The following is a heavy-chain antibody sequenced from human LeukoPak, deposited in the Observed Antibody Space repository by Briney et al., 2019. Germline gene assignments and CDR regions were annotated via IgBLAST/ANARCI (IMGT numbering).Heavy chain of an antibody. D-gene: IGHD2-15*01. CDR3: ARQEYCSGGSCYTWFDP. V-gene: IGHV5-51*01. CDR1: GYSFSSYW. J-gene: IGHJ5*02. Sequence: GESLKISCKGSGYSFSSYWIGWVRQMPGKGLEWMGIIYPGDSDTRYSPSFQGQVTISADKSISIAYLQWSSLKASDTAMYYCARQEYCSGGSCYTWFDPWGQGTLVIVSS. CDR2: IYPGDSDT.